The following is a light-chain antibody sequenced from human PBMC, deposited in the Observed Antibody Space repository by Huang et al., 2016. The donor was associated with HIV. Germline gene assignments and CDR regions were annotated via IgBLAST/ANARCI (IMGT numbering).Light chain of an antibody. J-gene: IGKJ1*01. CDR2: TAS. Sequence: DIQMTQSPPSLSASVGDRVTFTCRANQNITKSLNWYQQKSGKAPKLLIYTASTLESGVPSRFSGGGSGSRFTLNITNLQPEDFATYYCQQSFSVPRTFG. V-gene: IGKV1-39*01. CDR1: QNITKS. CDR3: QQSFSVPRT.